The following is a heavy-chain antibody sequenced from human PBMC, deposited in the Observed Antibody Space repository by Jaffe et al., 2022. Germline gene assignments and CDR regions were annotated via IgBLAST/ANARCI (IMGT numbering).Heavy chain of an antibody. D-gene: IGHD6-13*01. CDR3: AKDSEVRAYSSSWFGADY. CDR2: ISWDGGST. Sequence: EVQLVESGGVVVQPGGSLRLSCAASGFTFDDYAMHWVRQAPGKGLEWVSLISWDGGSTYYADSVKGRFTISRDNSKNSLYLQMNSLRAEDTALYYCAKDSEVRAYSSSWFGADYWGQGTLVTVSS. CDR1: GFTFDDYA. V-gene: IGHV3-43D*04. J-gene: IGHJ4*02.